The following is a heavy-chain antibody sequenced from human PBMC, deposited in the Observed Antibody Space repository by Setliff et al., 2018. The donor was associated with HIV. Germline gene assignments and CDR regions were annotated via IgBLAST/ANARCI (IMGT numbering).Heavy chain of an antibody. Sequence: GGSLRLSCAASGFTFGSYGMHWVRRAPGKGLEWVASISYHERDTFYADSVKGRFTISRDNFKNMLYLQMNSLRTEDTAVYYCAKPTTVVTSYYFDSWDQGTQVTVSS. CDR1: GFTFGSYG. J-gene: IGHJ4*02. CDR2: ISYHERDT. CDR3: AKPTTVVTSYYFDS. V-gene: IGHV3-30*18. D-gene: IGHD4-17*01.